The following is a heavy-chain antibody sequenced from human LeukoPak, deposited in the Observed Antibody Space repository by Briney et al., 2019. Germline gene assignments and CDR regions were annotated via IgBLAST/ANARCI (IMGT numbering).Heavy chain of an antibody. CDR1: GYTFTSYD. V-gene: IGHV1-8*03. Sequence: GASLKVSCKASGYTFTSYDINSVRQATGQGLEWMGWMNPNSGNTGYAQKFQGRVTITRNTSISTAYMELSSLRSEDTAVYYCARGALWGQGPYDRSSWVYWGQGTLVTVSS. D-gene: IGHD6-13*01. CDR3: ARGALWGQGPYDRSSWVY. CDR2: MNPNSGNT. J-gene: IGHJ4*02.